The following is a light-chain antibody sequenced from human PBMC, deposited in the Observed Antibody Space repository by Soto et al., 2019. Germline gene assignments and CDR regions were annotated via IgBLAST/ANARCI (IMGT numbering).Light chain of an antibody. V-gene: IGKV3-20*01. CDR3: HQYGSSRT. J-gene: IGKJ1*01. Sequence: EIVLTQSPGTLSLSPGERATLSCRASQSVSSSYLAWYQQKPDQAPRLLMYGASSRATGIPDRFSGSGSGTDFTLTISRLEPEDFAVYYCHQYGSSRTFGQGTKVDIK. CDR1: QSVSSSY. CDR2: GAS.